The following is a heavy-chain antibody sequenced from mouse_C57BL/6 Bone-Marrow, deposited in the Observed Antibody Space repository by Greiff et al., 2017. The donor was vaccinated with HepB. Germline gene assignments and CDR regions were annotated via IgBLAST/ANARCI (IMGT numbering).Heavy chain of an antibody. CDR3: TRLRNWAVY. V-gene: IGHV1-15*01. CDR2: IDPETGGT. CDR1: GYTFTDYE. J-gene: IGHJ2*01. Sequence: VKLMESGAELVRPGASVTLSCKASGYTFTDYEMHWVKQTPVHGLEWIGAIDPETGGTAYNQKFKGKAILTADKSSSTAYMELRSLTSEDSAVYYCTRLRNWAVYWGQGTTLTVSS.